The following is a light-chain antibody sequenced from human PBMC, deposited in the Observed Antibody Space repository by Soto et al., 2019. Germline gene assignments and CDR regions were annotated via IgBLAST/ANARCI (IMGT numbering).Light chain of an antibody. CDR2: GAS. CDR3: QHYGRSPS. CDR1: QSVGSAY. V-gene: IGKV3-20*01. Sequence: EIVLTQSPGTLSLSPGERATLSCRASQSVGSAYVGWYQQKPGQAPRLLIFGASRGATGIPDRFSGSVSGTNFTLTISKVEPEDSAVYYCQHYGRSPSFGRGTKVEIK. J-gene: IGKJ1*01.